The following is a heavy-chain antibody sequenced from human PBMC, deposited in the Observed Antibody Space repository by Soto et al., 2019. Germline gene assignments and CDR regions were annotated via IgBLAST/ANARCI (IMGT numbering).Heavy chain of an antibody. Sequence: ASVKVSCKASGYTFTGYYMHWVRQAPGQGLEWMGWINPNSGGTNYVQKFQGWVTMTRDTSISTAYMELSRLRSDDTAVYYCARARTLDAFDIWGQGTMVTVSS. CDR1: GYTFTGYY. V-gene: IGHV1-2*04. CDR2: INPNSGGT. D-gene: IGHD2-2*01. CDR3: ARARTLDAFDI. J-gene: IGHJ3*02.